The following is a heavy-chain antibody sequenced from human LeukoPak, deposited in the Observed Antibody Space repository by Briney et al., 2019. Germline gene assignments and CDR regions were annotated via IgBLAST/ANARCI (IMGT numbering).Heavy chain of an antibody. CDR1: GYTFASYG. V-gene: IGHV1-18*01. Sequence: ASVRVSCKASGYTFASYGISWVRQAPGQGLEWVGWFSGYDDNRRFAESLQGRVIMTTDKFTSTVYMELTSLTSDDTAMYYCARDTALISTPGGPDFWGQGTLVTVSS. CDR3: ARDTALISTPGGPDF. D-gene: IGHD6-13*01. J-gene: IGHJ4*02. CDR2: FSGYDDNR.